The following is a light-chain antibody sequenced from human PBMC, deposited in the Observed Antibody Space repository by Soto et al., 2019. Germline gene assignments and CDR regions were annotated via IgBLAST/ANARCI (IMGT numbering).Light chain of an antibody. CDR2: DNN. CDR3: GTWDSSLGGV. Sequence: VLTQPPSVSAAPGQKVTISCSGSNSNIGNNYVSWYQQLPGTAPKLLIYDNNKRPSGIPDRFSGSKSGTSATLGITGLQTGDEADYYCGTWDSSLGGVFGGGTKLTVL. CDR1: NSNIGNNY. J-gene: IGLJ3*02. V-gene: IGLV1-51*01.